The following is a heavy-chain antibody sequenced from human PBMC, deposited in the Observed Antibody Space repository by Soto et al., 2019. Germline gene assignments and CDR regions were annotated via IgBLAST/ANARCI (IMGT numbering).Heavy chain of an antibody. CDR3: ARGGPGGQPWLMGMDV. CDR1: GGSFSGYY. D-gene: IGHD5-18*01. J-gene: IGHJ6*02. CDR2: INHSGST. Sequence: PSETLSLTCAVYGGSFSGYYWSWIRQPPGKGLEWIGEINHSGSTNYNPSLKSRVTISVDTSKNQFSLKLSSVTAADTAVYYCARGGPGGQPWLMGMDVWGQGTTVTSP. V-gene: IGHV4-34*01.